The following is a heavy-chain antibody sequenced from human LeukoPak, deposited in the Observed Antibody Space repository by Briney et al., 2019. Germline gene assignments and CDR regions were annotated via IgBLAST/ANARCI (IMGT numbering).Heavy chain of an antibody. CDR2: ISWDGGST. CDR1: GFTFDDYT. J-gene: IGHJ5*02. D-gene: IGHD6-6*01. CDR3: AKDREYSSSSQFDP. Sequence: GGSLRLSCAASGFTFDDYTMHWVRQAPGKGLEWVSLISWDGGSTYYADSVKGRFTISRDNSKNSLYLQMNSLRTEDTALYYCAKDREYSSSSQFDPWGQGTLVTVSS. V-gene: IGHV3-43*01.